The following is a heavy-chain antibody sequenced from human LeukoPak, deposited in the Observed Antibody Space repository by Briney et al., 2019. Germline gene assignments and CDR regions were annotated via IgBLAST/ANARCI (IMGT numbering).Heavy chain of an antibody. D-gene: IGHD3-22*01. Sequence: ASVKVSCKASGYPFNTYYMHWGRLAPGQGLEWMGIISPGGGSTVYAQKFQGRVTMTWDTSTSTVYVELSRLTYEDTGVYYCARDPGGGYYFESSGYGDYWGQGTLVTVSS. CDR1: GYPFNTYY. CDR2: ISPGGGST. V-gene: IGHV1-46*02. J-gene: IGHJ4*02. CDR3: ARDPGGGYYFESSGYGDY.